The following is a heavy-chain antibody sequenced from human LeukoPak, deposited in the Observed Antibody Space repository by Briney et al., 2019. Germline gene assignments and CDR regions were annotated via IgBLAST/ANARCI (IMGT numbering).Heavy chain of an antibody. CDR3: ARGPFGSGSFLDY. CDR2: MNPNSGDT. D-gene: IGHD3-10*01. J-gene: IGHJ4*02. CDR1: GYIFSSND. Sequence: ASVKVSCKASGYIFSSNDINWVRQAAGQGLEWMGWMNPNSGDTGYTQKFQGRVAMTRSTSITTAYMELSSLRSDDTAVYYCARGPFGSGSFLDYWGQGTLVTASS. V-gene: IGHV1-8*01.